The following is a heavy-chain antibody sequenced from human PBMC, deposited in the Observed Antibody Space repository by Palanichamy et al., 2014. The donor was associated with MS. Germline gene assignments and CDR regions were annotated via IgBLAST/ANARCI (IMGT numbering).Heavy chain of an antibody. V-gene: IGHV3-23*01. J-gene: IGHJ4*02. CDR3: AKSPSTVTTGPDY. D-gene: IGHD4-17*01. CDR2: ISGRGGST. Sequence: DVQLLESGGGLVQPGGSLRLSCAASGFTFSSYAMSWVRQAPGKGLEWVSGISGRGGSTYYADSVKGRFTISRDDSKNTLYLQMNTMRAEDTAVYYCAKSPSTVTTGPDYWGQGTLVTVSS. CDR1: GFTFSSYA.